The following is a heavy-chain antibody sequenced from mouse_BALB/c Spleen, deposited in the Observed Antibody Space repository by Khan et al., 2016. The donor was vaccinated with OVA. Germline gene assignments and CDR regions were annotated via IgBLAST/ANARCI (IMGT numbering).Heavy chain of an antibody. D-gene: IGHD1-1*02. CDR2: IYPGSGTT. J-gene: IGHJ3*01. Sequence: QIQLVQSGPELVKPGASVKMSCKASGYMFTDYVINWVKQRTGQGLEWIGEIYPGSGTTYYNEKFKGKATLTADKSSNTAYMHLSSLTSEDSAVYFCAKNYASWFADWGQGTLVSVSA. CDR1: GYMFTDYV. CDR3: AKNYASWFAD. V-gene: IGHV1-77*01.